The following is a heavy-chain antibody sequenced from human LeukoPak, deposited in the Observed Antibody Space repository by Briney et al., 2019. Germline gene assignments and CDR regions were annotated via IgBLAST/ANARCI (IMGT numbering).Heavy chain of an antibody. D-gene: IGHD6-19*01. CDR2: IYYSGST. Sequence: SSETLSLTCTVSGGSISSSSYYWGWIRQPPGKGLEWIGSIYYSGSTYYNPSLKSRVTISVDTSKNQFSLKLSSVTAADTAVYYCARLPPPRRSSGWDYYYYYMDVWGKGTTVTVSS. V-gene: IGHV4-39*01. J-gene: IGHJ6*03. CDR3: ARLPPPRRSSGWDYYYYYMDV. CDR1: GGSISSSSYY.